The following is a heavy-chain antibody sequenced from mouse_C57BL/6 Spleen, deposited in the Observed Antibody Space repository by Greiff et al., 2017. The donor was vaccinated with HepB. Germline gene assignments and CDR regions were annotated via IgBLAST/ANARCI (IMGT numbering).Heavy chain of an antibody. CDR3: ARCPNYYGSSFDY. CDR2: IYPGDGDT. J-gene: IGHJ2*01. V-gene: IGHV1-80*01. Sequence: QVQLKESGAELVKPGASVKISCKASGYAFSSYWMNWVKQRPGKGLEWIGQIYPGDGDTNYNGKFKGKATLTADKSSSTAYMQLSSLTSEDSAVYFCARCPNYYGSSFDYWGQGTTLTVSS. D-gene: IGHD1-1*01. CDR1: GYAFSSYW.